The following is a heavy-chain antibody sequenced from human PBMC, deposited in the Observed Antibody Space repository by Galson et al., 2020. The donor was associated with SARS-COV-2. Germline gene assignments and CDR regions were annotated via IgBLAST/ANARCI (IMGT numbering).Heavy chain of an antibody. V-gene: IGHV3-23*01. CDR1: GFDVAYHT. D-gene: IGHD2-15*01. CDR3: AVFIAGLPY. Sequence: GESLKISCVGSGFDVAYHTMTWVRQAPGKGLEWISTIGNDGFLTHYPDSVKGRFTISRDSSRQTLYLHMDTLRAEDTAIYYCAVFIAGLPYWGQGTLVTVSS. CDR2: IGNDGFLT. J-gene: IGHJ4*02.